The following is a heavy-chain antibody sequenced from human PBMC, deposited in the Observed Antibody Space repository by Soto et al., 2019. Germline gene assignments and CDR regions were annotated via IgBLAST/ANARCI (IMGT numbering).Heavy chain of an antibody. CDR3: ARGFFEDYDILTGYYYMDV. D-gene: IGHD3-9*01. J-gene: IGHJ6*03. V-gene: IGHV1-69*02. CDR1: GGTFSSYT. CDR2: IIPILGIA. Sequence: SVKVSCKASGGTFSSYTISWVRQAPGQGLEWMGRIIPILGIANYAQKFQGRVTITADKSTSTAYMELSSLRSEDTAVYYCARGFFEDYDILTGYYYMDVWGKGTTVTVSS.